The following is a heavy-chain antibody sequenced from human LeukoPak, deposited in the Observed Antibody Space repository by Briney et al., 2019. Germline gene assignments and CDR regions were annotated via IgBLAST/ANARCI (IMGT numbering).Heavy chain of an antibody. V-gene: IGHV4-4*07. CDR1: GGSISSYY. D-gene: IGHD6-19*01. CDR3: ARDGRAGSLFAY. J-gene: IGHJ4*02. Sequence: SETLSLTCTVSGGSISSYYWSWIRQPAGKGLEWIGRIYTSGSTNYNPSLKSRVTMSVDTSKNQFSLKLSSVTAADTAIHYCARDGRAGSLFAYWGQGTLVTVSS. CDR2: IYTSGST.